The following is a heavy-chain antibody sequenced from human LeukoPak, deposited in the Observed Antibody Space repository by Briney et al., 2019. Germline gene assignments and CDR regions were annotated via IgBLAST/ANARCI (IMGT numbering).Heavy chain of an antibody. J-gene: IGHJ4*02. CDR2: IYYNGYT. D-gene: IGHD1/OR15-1a*01. Sequence: SETLSLTCTVSGGSIGTNYWSWIRQPPGKGLEWIGYIYYNGYTDYNPSLKSRVTISLHTSKNQLSLKLSSVTAADTAVYYCARDRHWTNDWVFDYWGQGTLVTVSS. V-gene: IGHV4-59*01. CDR3: ARDRHWTNDWVFDY. CDR1: GGSIGTNY.